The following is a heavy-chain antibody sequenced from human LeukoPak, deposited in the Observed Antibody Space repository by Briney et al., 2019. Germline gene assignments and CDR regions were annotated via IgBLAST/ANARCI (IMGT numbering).Heavy chain of an antibody. D-gene: IGHD6-13*01. CDR2: IGFDGVSK. J-gene: IGHJ4*02. CDR1: GFTFSDYG. CDR3: VKDPQKTGAGAGSFDY. Sequence: GGSLRLSCAASGFTFSDYGMHWVRQAPGRGLEWVSFIGFDGVSKYYRDSVKGRFAISRDTSKNTLYLHMDSLRVEDAAVYYCVKDPQKTGAGAGSFDYWGQGTLVTVSS. V-gene: IGHV3-30*02.